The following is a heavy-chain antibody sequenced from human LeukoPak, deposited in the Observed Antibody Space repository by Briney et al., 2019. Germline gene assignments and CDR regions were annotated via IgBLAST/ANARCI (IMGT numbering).Heavy chain of an antibody. CDR1: GFSFSSYG. D-gene: IGHD2-2*01. V-gene: IGHV3-23*01. Sequence: GGSLRLSCAASGFSFSSYGMSWVRQAPGKGLEWVSAISGSGGSTYYADSVKGRFTISRDNSKNTLYLQVNSLRAEDTAVYYCAKFGLCSVTTCPAPYWGQGTLVTVSS. CDR2: ISGSGGST. CDR3: AKFGLCSVTTCPAPY. J-gene: IGHJ4*02.